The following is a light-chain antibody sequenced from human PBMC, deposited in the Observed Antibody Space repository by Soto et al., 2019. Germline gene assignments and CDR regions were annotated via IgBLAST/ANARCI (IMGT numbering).Light chain of an antibody. Sequence: QSVLTQPASVSGSPGQSITISCTGTSSDVGSYDLVSWYQQHPGKASKLVISDVTKRPSGVSNRFSGSKSGNTASLTISGLQAEDEADYYCCSYAGSDTYVFGTGTKVTVL. J-gene: IGLJ1*01. CDR2: DVT. V-gene: IGLV2-23*02. CDR1: SSDVGSYDL. CDR3: CSYAGSDTYV.